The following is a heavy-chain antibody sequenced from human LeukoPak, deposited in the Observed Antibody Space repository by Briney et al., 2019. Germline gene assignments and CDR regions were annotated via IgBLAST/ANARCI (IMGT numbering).Heavy chain of an antibody. V-gene: IGHV7-4-1*02. CDR1: GYTFTSYA. Sequence: ASVKVSCKASGYTFTSYAMNWVRQAPGQGLEWMGWINTNTGNPTYAQGFTGRFVFSLDTSVSTAYLQISSLKAEDTAVYYCARDNSVRDETWWFNPWGQGTLVTVSS. D-gene: IGHD5-24*01. CDR3: ARDNSVRDETWWFNP. J-gene: IGHJ5*02. CDR2: INTNTGNP.